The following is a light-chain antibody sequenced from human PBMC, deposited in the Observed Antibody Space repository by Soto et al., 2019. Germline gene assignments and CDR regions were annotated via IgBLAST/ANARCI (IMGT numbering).Light chain of an antibody. CDR3: QQYNSYLWT. Sequence: DIQMSQSPSTLSASVRDRVTITCRASQSISSWLAWYQQKPGKAPKLLIYKASSLESGVPSRFSGSGSGTEFTLTISSLQPDDFATYYCQQYNSYLWTFGQGTKVDI. CDR1: QSISSW. J-gene: IGKJ1*01. V-gene: IGKV1-5*03. CDR2: KAS.